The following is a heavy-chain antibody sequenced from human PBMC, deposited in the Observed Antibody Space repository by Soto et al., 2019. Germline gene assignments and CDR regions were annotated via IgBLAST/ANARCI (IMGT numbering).Heavy chain of an antibody. CDR1: GYTFTSYG. Sequence: GASVKVSCKASGYTFTSYGISWVRQAPAQGLEWMGGISAYNRNTNYAQKLPGRATMTTDRPTSTAYMELRSLRSDDTAVYYCAGCVVVTAHNWFDPWGQGTLVTVSS. V-gene: IGHV1-18*04. CDR3: AGCVVVTAHNWFDP. CDR2: ISAYNRNT. J-gene: IGHJ5*02. D-gene: IGHD2-21*02.